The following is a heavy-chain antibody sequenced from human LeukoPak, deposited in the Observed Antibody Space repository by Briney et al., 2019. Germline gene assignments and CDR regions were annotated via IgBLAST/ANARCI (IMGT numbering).Heavy chain of an antibody. V-gene: IGHV4-4*07. J-gene: IGHJ4*02. Sequence: SETLSLTCTVSGGSISGYYWSWIRQPAGKGLEWIGRIYTSGSTNYNPSLKSRVTMSVDTSKNQFSLKLSSVTAADTAVYYCAREEDGSSTSMPPGYFDYWGQGTLVTVSS. CDR2: IYTSGST. D-gene: IGHD2-2*01. CDR3: AREEDGSSTSMPPGYFDY. CDR1: GGSISGYY.